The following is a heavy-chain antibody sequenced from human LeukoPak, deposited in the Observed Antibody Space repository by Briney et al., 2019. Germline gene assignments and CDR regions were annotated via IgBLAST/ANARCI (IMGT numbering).Heavy chain of an antibody. CDR1: GFTFSDYY. J-gene: IGHJ4*02. V-gene: IGHV3-11*04. CDR3: AREVRHSFDY. CDR2: ISLSGSTI. Sequence: GGSLRLSCAASGFTFSDYYMSWIRQTPGKGLEWVSYISLSGSTIYYADSVKGRFAISRDNAKNSLYLQMNSLRAEDTAVYYCAREVRHSFDYWGQGTLVTVSS.